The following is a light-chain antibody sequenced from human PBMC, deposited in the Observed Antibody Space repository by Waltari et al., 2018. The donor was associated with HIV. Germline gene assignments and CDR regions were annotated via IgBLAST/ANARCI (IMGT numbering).Light chain of an antibody. CDR3: QSADSSGTYPDV. J-gene: IGLJ1*01. V-gene: IGLV3-25*03. CDR2: KDS. CDR1: KLTKQY. Sequence: SSELTQPPSVSVSPGQMARITCFGDKLTKQYTHWYRQRPGQAPVLVIYKDSQRPSGIPERFSGSSSGTTVTLTISGVQTEDEADYYCQSADSSGTYPDVFGTGTKVTVL.